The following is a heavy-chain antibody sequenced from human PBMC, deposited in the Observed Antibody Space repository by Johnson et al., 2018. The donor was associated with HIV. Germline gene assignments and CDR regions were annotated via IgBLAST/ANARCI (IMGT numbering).Heavy chain of an antibody. CDR1: GFTFSSYS. CDR3: ARERQSSSWYDAFDM. V-gene: IGHV3-48*01. CDR2: ISSSSGTI. Sequence: MLLVESGGGVVQPGRSLRLSCAASGFTFSSYSMNWVRQAPGKGLEWVSYISSSSGTIYYAASVKGRFPISRDNAKMSLYLQMNSLRAEDTAVYYCARERQSSSWYDAFDMWGQGTMVTVSS. D-gene: IGHD6-13*01. J-gene: IGHJ3*02.